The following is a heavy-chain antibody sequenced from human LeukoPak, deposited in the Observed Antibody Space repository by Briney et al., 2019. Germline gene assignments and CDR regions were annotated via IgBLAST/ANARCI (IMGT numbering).Heavy chain of an antibody. D-gene: IGHD5-18*01. V-gene: IGHV4-59*01. J-gene: IGHJ3*02. CDR2: IYYSGST. CDR1: GGSISSYY. CDR3: ATVDTDDAFDI. Sequence: SETLSLTCTVSGGSISSYYWSWIRQPPGKGLEWIGYIYYSGSTNYNPSLKSRVTISVDTSKNQFSLKLSSVTAAGTAVYYCATVDTDDAFDIWGQGTMVTVSS.